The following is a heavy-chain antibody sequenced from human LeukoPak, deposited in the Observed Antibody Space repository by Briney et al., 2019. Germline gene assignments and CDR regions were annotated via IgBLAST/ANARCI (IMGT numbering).Heavy chain of an antibody. V-gene: IGHV4-59*01. CDR1: SGSISSYY. Sequence: SETLSLTCTVSSGSISSYYWSWIRQPPGKGLEWIGYIYYSGSTNYNPSLKSRVTISVDTSKNQFSLKLSSVTAADTAVYYCARLRNYCSGGSCSRGMDVWGQGTTVTVSS. D-gene: IGHD2-15*01. CDR3: ARLRNYCSGGSCSRGMDV. J-gene: IGHJ6*02. CDR2: IYYSGST.